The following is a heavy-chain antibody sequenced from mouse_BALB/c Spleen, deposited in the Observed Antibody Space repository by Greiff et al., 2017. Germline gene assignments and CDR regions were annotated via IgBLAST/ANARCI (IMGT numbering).Heavy chain of an antibody. Sequence: QVQLQQSGAELMKPGASVKISCKATGYTFSSYWIEWVKQRPGHGLEWIGEILPGSGSTNYNEKFKGKATFTADTSSNTAYMQLSSLTSEDSADYYCARRIHSYAMDYWGQGTSVTVSS. CDR2: ILPGSGST. V-gene: IGHV1-9*01. CDR3: ARRIHSYAMDY. CDR1: GYTFSSYW. J-gene: IGHJ4*01.